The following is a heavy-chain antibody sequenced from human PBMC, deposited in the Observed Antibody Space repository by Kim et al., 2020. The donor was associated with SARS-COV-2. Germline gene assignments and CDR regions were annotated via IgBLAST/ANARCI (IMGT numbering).Heavy chain of an antibody. CDR2: IYYNGNT. J-gene: IGHJ5*02. Sequence: SETLSLTCTVSDGSISSGTYYWSWIRQPPGKGLEWIGYIYYNGNTNYNPSLKSRVTISVDMSKNQFSLKLSSVTAADTAVYYCARGPQVCSSTSCDWKNWSDPGGRGTVVAFSS. CDR1: DGSISSGTYY. CDR3: ARGPQVCSSTSCDWKNWSDP. V-gene: IGHV4-61*01. D-gene: IGHD2-2*01.